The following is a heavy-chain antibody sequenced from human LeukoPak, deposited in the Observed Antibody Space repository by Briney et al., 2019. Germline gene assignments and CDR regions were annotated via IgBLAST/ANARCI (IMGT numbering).Heavy chain of an antibody. CDR3: ARDDSGSYLAFDI. Sequence: ASVTVSCKSSGYTFTGYYMHWVRQAPGQGLEWMGWNNPNSGGTNYAQKFQGRVTMTRDTSISTAYMELSRLRSDDTAVYYCARDDSGSYLAFDIWGQGTMVTVSS. D-gene: IGHD1-26*01. V-gene: IGHV1-2*02. CDR2: NNPNSGGT. CDR1: GYTFTGYY. J-gene: IGHJ3*02.